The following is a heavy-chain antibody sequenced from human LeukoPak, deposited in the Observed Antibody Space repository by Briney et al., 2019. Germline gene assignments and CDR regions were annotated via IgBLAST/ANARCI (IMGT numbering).Heavy chain of an antibody. CDR1: GFTFSSYA. D-gene: IGHD4/OR15-4a*01. Sequence: GGSLRLSCAASGFTFSSYAMSWVHQAPGKGLEWVSAISGSGGSTYYADSVKGRFTISRDNSKNTLYLQMNSLRAEDTAVYYCAKDQRGGVLRSYWGQGTLVTVSS. V-gene: IGHV3-23*01. CDR3: AKDQRGGVLRSY. J-gene: IGHJ4*02. CDR2: ISGSGGST.